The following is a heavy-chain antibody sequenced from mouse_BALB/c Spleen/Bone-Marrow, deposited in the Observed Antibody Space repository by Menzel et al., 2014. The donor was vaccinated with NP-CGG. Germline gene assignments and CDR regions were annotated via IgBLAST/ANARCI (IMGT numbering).Heavy chain of an antibody. J-gene: IGHJ2*01. CDR3: ARLGYYGYFHY. V-gene: IGHV4-1*02. Sequence: EVQGVESGGGLVQPGGSLKLSCAASGFDFSRYWMSWVRQAPGKGLEWIGEINPESSTINYTPSLKDKFIISRDNAKDTLYLQMSKVRSEDTALYFCARLGYYGYFHYWGQGTTLTVSS. CDR1: GFDFSRYW. D-gene: IGHD2-3*01. CDR2: INPESSTI.